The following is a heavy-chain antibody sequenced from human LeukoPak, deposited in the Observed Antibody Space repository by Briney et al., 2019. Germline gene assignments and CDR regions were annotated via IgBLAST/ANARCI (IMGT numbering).Heavy chain of an antibody. CDR3: ASMITFGGVIVTPEYYFDY. D-gene: IGHD3-16*02. CDR1: GGTFSSYA. V-gene: IGHV1-69*04. Sequence: SVTVSCKASGGTFSSYAISWVRQAPGQGLEWMGRIIPILGIANYAQKFQGRVTITPDKSTSTAYMELSSLRSEDTAVYYCASMITFGGVIVTPEYYFDYWGQGTLVTVSS. J-gene: IGHJ4*02. CDR2: IIPILGIA.